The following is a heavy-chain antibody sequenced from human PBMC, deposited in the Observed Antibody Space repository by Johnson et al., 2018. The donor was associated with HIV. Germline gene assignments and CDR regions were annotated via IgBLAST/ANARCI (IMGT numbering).Heavy chain of an antibody. Sequence: VQLVESGGGLVQPGGSLRLSCAASGFTFSSYWMSWVRQAPGKGLEWVSVIYGDGTTFYADSVTGRFTISRDNVKKSLYLKMNSLKTEDTAIYFCTRGGITIFGVVDAFDIWGQGIMVTVSS. V-gene: IGHV3-66*01. CDR2: IYGDGTT. CDR1: GFTFSSYW. D-gene: IGHD3-3*01. J-gene: IGHJ3*02. CDR3: TRGGITIFGVVDAFDI.